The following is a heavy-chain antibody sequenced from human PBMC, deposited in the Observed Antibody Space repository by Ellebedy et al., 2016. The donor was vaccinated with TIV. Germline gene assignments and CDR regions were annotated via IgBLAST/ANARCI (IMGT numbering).Heavy chain of an antibody. CDR1: GFIFDDYT. J-gene: IGHJ4*02. CDR3: AKDMGMATINPVLDY. Sequence: GESLKISCAASGFIFDDYTIHSVRQAPGKGLEWVSLISWDGGTTYYADSVKGRFTISRDNSKNSLYLQMNSLRTEDTALYYCAKDMGMATINPVLDYWGQGTLVTVSS. CDR2: ISWDGGTT. V-gene: IGHV3-43*01. D-gene: IGHD5-24*01.